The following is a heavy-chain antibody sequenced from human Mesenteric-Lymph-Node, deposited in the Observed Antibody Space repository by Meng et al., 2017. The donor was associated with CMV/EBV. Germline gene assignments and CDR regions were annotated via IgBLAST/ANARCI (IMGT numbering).Heavy chain of an antibody. V-gene: IGHV3-48*04. CDR3: VRDPVLPGLDV. J-gene: IGHJ6*02. Sequence: GESLKISCAASGFTFSSYSMNWVRQAPGKGLEWVAYIGTGSTKYYADSLEGRFTVSRDDAKNSLYLQMNSLRGEDTAVYFCVRDPVLPGLDVWGQGTTVTVSS. CDR1: GFTFSSYS. CDR2: IGTGSTK.